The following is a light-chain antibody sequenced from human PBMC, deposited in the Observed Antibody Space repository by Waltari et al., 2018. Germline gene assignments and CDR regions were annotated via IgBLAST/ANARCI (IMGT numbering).Light chain of an antibody. J-gene: IGKJ1*01. CDR1: HGISSY. Sequence: DIKITQTPSSLSASVGDRVTITCRASHGISSYLNWYQQKRGKAPKVLIYGGSRLQSVVPSRFSGIGSGTDFTLTISSLQPEDLATYYCKQIYITLWTVGQGTKVEIK. CDR3: KQIYITLWT. CDR2: GGS. V-gene: IGKV1-39*01.